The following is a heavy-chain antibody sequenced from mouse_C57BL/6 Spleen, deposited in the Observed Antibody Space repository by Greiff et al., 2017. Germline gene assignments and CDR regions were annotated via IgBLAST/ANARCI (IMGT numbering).Heavy chain of an antibody. CDR3: ASYYGSSYESYFDY. V-gene: IGHV14-3*01. J-gene: IGHJ2*01. CDR1: GFNIKNTY. Sequence: VQLQQSVAELVRPGASVKLSCTASGFNIKNTYMHWVKQRPEQGLEWIGRIDPANGNTEYAPKFQGKATITADTSSNTAYLQLSSLTSEDTAIYYCASYYGSSYESYFDYWGQGTTLTVSS. CDR2: IDPANGNT. D-gene: IGHD1-1*01.